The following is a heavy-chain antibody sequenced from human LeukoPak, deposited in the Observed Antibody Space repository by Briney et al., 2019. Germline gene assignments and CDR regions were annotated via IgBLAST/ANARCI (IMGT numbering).Heavy chain of an antibody. CDR3: ARDHCSGGSCRFDY. CDR1: GFTVSSNY. Sequence: GGSLRLSCAASGFTVSSNYMSWVRQAPGKGLEWVSVIYSGGSTYYADSVKGRFTISRDNSKNTLYLQMNNLRAEDTAVYCCARDHCSGGSCRFDYWGQGTLVTVSS. V-gene: IGHV3-66*01. J-gene: IGHJ4*02. D-gene: IGHD2-15*01. CDR2: IYSGGST.